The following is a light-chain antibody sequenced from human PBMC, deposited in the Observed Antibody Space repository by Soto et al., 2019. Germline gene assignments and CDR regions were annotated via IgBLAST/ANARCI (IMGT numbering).Light chain of an antibody. CDR1: SSDVGAYNY. V-gene: IGLV2-14*01. J-gene: IGLJ2*01. CDR3: SSYRSNYNVV. CDR2: DVT. Sequence: QSALTQPASVSGSPGQSITISCTGTSSDVGAYNYVSWYQQHPGKVPKLMIYDVTNRPSGVSNRFSGSKSGYTASLTISGLQPEDEADYYCSSYRSNYNVVFGGGTQLTVL.